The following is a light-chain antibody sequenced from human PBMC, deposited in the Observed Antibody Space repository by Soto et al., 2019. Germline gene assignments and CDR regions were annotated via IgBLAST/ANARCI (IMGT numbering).Light chain of an antibody. CDR2: DVS. Sequence: QSALTQPASVSGSPGQSITISCTGTSSDVGAYNYDSWYQQHHPGEAPKLIIYDVSHRPSGVSNRFSGSKSGNTASLTISGFQTEDEADYYCISYTSATTYVFGTGTKLTVL. J-gene: IGLJ1*01. CDR1: SSDVGAYNY. CDR3: ISYTSATTYV. V-gene: IGLV2-14*03.